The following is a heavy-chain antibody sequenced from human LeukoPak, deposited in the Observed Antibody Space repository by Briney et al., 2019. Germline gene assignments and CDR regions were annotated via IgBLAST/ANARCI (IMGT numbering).Heavy chain of an antibody. J-gene: IGHJ3*02. CDR1: GGSISSCY. CDR2: IYYSGST. Sequence: PSETLSLTCTVSGGSISSCYWSWIRQPPGKGLEWIGHIYYSGSTKYNPSLKSRVTISADTSKNKFSLKLRSVTAADTAVYYCARHVRSGSYLEAFDIWGQGTMVTVSS. D-gene: IGHD1-26*01. V-gene: IGHV4-59*08. CDR3: ARHVRSGSYLEAFDI.